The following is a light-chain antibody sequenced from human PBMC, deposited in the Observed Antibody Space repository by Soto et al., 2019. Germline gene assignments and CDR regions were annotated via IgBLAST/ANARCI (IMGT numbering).Light chain of an antibody. CDR3: TSYTSTTTQVV. CDR2: DGS. Sequence: QSALTQPASVSGSPGQSVTISCTGTPSDLDGCKYVSWYQHHPGKAPKMLIYDGSGRPSGVSHRFSGSKSGNTASLTISGLQAEDEAYYSCTSYTSTTTQVVFGGGTKVTVL. CDR1: PSDLDGCKY. V-gene: IGLV2-14*03. J-gene: IGLJ2*01.